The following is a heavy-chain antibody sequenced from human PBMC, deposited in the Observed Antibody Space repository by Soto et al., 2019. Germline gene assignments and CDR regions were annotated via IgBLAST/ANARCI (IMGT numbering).Heavy chain of an antibody. CDR2: IYYSGST. CDR1: GGSISSGGYY. CDR3: ARAPKSKARGVRGVIHHDFDY. Sequence: QVQLQESGPGLVKPSQTLSLTCTVSGGSISSGGYYWSWIRQHPGKGLEWIGYIYYSGSTFYNPSLNIRVTISVDTSKNQFSLKLGSVTAADTAVYYGARAPKSKARGVRGVIHHDFDYWGQGTLVTVSS. V-gene: IGHV4-31*03. D-gene: IGHD3-10*01. J-gene: IGHJ4*02.